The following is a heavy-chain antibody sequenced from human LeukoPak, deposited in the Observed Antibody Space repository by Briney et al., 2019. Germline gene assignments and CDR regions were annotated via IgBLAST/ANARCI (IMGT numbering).Heavy chain of an antibody. CDR2: INPSGGST. CDR1: GYTFTSYY. V-gene: IGHV1-46*01. D-gene: IGHD3-22*01. Sequence: ASVKVSCKASGYTFTSYYMHWVRQAPGQGLEWMGIINPSGGSTSYAQKFQGRVTMTRDTSTSTVYMELSSLRSEDTAVYYCARRALTLTHIAGPTYYYDSRRDGMDVWGQGTTVTVSS. J-gene: IGHJ6*02. CDR3: ARRALTLTHIAGPTYYYDSRRDGMDV.